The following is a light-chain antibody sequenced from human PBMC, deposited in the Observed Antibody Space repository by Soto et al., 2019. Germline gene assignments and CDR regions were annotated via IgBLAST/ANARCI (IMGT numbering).Light chain of an antibody. CDR2: GAS. CDR1: QTVSRSY. V-gene: IGKV3-20*01. J-gene: IGKJ4*01. Sequence: EIVLTQSPGTLSLSPGESATLSCMASQTVSRSYFVWYQQKPGQAPRLLIYGASARAPGIPDRFSGTGSGTESTLTSSRLEPEDFAVYVCQHFYSSPTCGGGTKVEIK. CDR3: QHFYSSPT.